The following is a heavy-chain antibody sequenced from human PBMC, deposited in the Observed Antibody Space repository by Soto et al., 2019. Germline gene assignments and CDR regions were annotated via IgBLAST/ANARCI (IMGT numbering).Heavy chain of an antibody. CDR2: IKSTTDGGTT. Sequence: PGGSLRLSCAASGFTFNNAWMNWVRQAPGKGLEWAGRIKSTTDGGTTDYAAPVKGRFTISRDDSKDTLYLQMSSLKTEDTAVNYCTTAVVTPMWDYWGQGTLVTVSS. CDR1: GFTFNNAW. D-gene: IGHD2-21*02. J-gene: IGHJ4*02. V-gene: IGHV3-15*07. CDR3: TTAVVTPMWDY.